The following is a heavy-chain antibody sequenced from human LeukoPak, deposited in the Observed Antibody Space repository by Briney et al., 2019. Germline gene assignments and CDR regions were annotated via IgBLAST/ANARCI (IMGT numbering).Heavy chain of an antibody. CDR1: GFTFSNAW. V-gene: IGHV3-15*01. D-gene: IGHD6-19*01. Sequence: GGSLRLSCAASGFTFSNAWMSWVRQAPGKGLEWVGRVKTKTNGGTTDYAAPVKGRFTISRDDSKNTLFLQMNSLKTEDTAVYYCTTEFGSGWSYYFDYWGQGTLVTVSS. CDR3: TTEFGSGWSYYFDY. CDR2: VKTKTNGGTT. J-gene: IGHJ4*02.